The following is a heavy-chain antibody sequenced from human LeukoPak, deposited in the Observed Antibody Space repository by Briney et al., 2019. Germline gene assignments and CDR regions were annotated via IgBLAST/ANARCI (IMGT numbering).Heavy chain of an antibody. Sequence: SETLSLTGAVYGGSFSGYYWSWIRQPPGKGREWIGEINHSGSTNYNPSLKRRVTISVDTSKNQFSLKLSSVTAADTAVYYCARNEQVVPAATFSYYFDYWGQGTLVTVSS. J-gene: IGHJ4*02. CDR2: INHSGST. CDR1: GGSFSGYY. CDR3: ARNEQVVPAATFSYYFDY. V-gene: IGHV4-34*01. D-gene: IGHD2-2*01.